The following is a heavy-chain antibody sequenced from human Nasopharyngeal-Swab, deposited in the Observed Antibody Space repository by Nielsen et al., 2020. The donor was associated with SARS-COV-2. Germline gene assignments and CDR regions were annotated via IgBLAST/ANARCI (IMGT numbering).Heavy chain of an antibody. CDR3: ARLETTVWAFDI. CDR2: IYYSGST. CDR1: GGSISSGGYY. D-gene: IGHD4-17*01. Sequence: SETLSLTCTVSGGSISSGGYYWSWIRQHPGKGLEWIGYIYYSGSTNYNPSLKSRVTISVDTSKNQFSLKLSSVTAADTAVYYCARLETTVWAFDIWGQGTMVTVSS. V-gene: IGHV4-61*08. J-gene: IGHJ3*02.